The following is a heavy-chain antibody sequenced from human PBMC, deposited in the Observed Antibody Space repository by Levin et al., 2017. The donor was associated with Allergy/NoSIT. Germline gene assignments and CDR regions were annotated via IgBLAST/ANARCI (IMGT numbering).Heavy chain of an antibody. CDR1: GYTFTSYD. D-gene: IGHD4-17*01. CDR2: MNPNSGNT. J-gene: IGHJ3*02. CDR3: ARGPPNPLYGYDAFDI. V-gene: IGHV1-8*01. Sequence: GESLKISCKASGYTFTSYDINWVRQATGQGLEWMGWMNPNSGNTGYAQKFQGRVTMTRNTSISTAYMELSSLRSEDTAVYYCARGPPNPLYGYDAFDIWGQGTMVTVSS.